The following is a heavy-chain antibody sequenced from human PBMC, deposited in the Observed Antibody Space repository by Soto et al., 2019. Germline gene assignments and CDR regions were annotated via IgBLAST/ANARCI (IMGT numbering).Heavy chain of an antibody. Sequence: TCAVSSGSISSSNWWSWVRQPPGKGLEWIGEIYHSGSTNYNPSLKSRVTISVDKSKNQFSLKLSSVTAADTAVYYCARVLSNYVSFYYYYMDVWGKGTTVTVSS. D-gene: IGHD4-4*01. CDR2: IYHSGST. J-gene: IGHJ6*03. CDR3: ARVLSNYVSFYYYYMDV. CDR1: SGSISSSNW. V-gene: IGHV4-4*02.